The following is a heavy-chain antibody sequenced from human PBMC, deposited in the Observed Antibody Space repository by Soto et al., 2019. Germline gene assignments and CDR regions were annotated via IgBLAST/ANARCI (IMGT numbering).Heavy chain of an antibody. CDR3: ARVNSSSYQYFDY. J-gene: IGHJ4*02. D-gene: IGHD6-13*01. V-gene: IGHV3-66*01. Sequence: PGGSLRLSCAASGFTVSSYHMSWVRQAPGKGLEWVSVLYSAGSADFADSVKGRFTISRDNSKNTLYLQMSSLRAEDTAVYYCARVNSSSYQYFDYWGQGTLVTVSS. CDR1: GFTVSSYH. CDR2: LYSAGSA.